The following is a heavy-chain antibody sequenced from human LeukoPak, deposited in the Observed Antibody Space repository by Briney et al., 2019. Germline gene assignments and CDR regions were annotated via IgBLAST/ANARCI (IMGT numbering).Heavy chain of an antibody. CDR3: AKGGPRDGYSYAS. CDR1: GFTFSSSA. Sequence: GGSLRLSCAASGFTFSSSAMSWVRQAPGKGLEWVAAISDTGRLSYCADSVNGRFTISRDNSKNTLSLQMNSLRAADTAVYYCAKGGPRDGYSYASWGQGTLITVSS. CDR2: ISDTGRLS. D-gene: IGHD5-24*01. J-gene: IGHJ5*02. V-gene: IGHV3-23*01.